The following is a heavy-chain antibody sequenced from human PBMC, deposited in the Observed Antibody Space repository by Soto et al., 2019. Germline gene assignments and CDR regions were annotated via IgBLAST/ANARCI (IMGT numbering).Heavy chain of an antibody. CDR3: ARDGREVVTAVDYYYGMDV. CDR1: GFTFSSYG. D-gene: IGHD2-21*02. J-gene: IGHJ6*02. V-gene: IGHV3-33*01. CDR2: IWYDGSNK. Sequence: QVQLVESGGGVVQPGRSLRLSCAASGFTFSSYGMHWVRQAPGKGLEWVAVIWYDGSNKYYADSVKGRFTIPRDKSKNTLYLQMNSLRAEDTAVYYCARDGREVVTAVDYYYGMDVWGQGTTVTVSS.